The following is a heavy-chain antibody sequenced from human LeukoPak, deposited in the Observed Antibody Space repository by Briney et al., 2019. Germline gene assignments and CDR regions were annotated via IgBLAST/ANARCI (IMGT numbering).Heavy chain of an antibody. CDR2: IYYSGST. CDR3: ARRRSFRLLEWFLFDY. Sequence: RSETLSLTCTVSGGSISSSSYYWGWIRQPPGKGLDWIGSIYYSGSTYYNPSLKSRVTISVDTSKNQFSLKLSSVTAAGTAVYYGARRRSFRLLEWFLFDYWGQGTLDTVSS. J-gene: IGHJ4*02. D-gene: IGHD3-3*01. CDR1: GGSISSSSYY. V-gene: IGHV4-39*01.